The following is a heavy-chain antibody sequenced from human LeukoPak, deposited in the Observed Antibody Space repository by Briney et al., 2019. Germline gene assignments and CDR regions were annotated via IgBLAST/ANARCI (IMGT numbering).Heavy chain of an antibody. V-gene: IGHV6-1*01. J-gene: IGHJ5*02. CDR2: TYYRSTWYN. CDR3: ARRLTQYDCFDP. CDR1: GDSVSSNSVT. D-gene: IGHD2-2*01. Sequence: SQTLSLTCAISGDSVSSNSVTWNWIRQSPSRGLEWLGRTYYRSTWYNDYAVSVRGRISVNPDTSKNQFSLHLNSVTPEDTAVYYCARRLTQYDCFDPWGQGILVTVSS.